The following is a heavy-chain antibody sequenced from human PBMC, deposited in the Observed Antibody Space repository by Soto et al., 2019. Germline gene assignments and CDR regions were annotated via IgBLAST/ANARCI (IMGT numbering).Heavy chain of an antibody. CDR2: ISGSGGST. D-gene: IGHD3-3*01. J-gene: IGHJ6*02. CDR1: GFTFSSYA. Sequence: QPGGSLRLSCAASGFTFSSYAMSWVRQAPGKGLEWVSAISGSGGSTYYADSVKGRFTISRDNSKNTLYLQMNSLRAEDTAVYYCAKDPTNLHYDFWSGYQNDYYYGMDVWGQGTTVTVSS. CDR3: AKDPTNLHYDFWSGYQNDYYYGMDV. V-gene: IGHV3-23*01.